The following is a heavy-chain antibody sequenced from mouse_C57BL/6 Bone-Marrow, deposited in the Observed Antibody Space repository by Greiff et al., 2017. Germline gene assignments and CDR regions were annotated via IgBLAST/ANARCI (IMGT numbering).Heavy chain of an antibody. D-gene: IGHD1-1*01. CDR3: AREPPLIYYYGSSPYFDY. J-gene: IGHJ2*01. CDR1: GFTFSSYA. Sequence: EVHLVESGGGLVKPGGSLKLSCAASGFTFSSYAMSWVRQTPEKRLEWVATISDGGSYTYYPDNVKGRFTISRDNAKNNLYLQMSHLKSEDTAMYYCAREPPLIYYYGSSPYFDYWGQGTTLTVSS. V-gene: IGHV5-4*01. CDR2: ISDGGSYT.